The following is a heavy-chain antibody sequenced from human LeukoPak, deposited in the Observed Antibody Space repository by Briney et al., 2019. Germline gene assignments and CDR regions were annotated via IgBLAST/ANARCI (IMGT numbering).Heavy chain of an antibody. J-gene: IGHJ4*02. CDR2: IYYSGTT. D-gene: IGHD6-13*01. Sequence: PSETLSLTCTVSGGSITSYYWNWIRQPPGKGVEWIGYIYYSGTTNYNPSLKSRVTISVDTSKNQFSLKLNSVTAADTAVYYCARGVYITAAQYGYWGQGTLVTVSS. V-gene: IGHV4-59*01. CDR1: GGSITSYY. CDR3: ARGVYITAAQYGY.